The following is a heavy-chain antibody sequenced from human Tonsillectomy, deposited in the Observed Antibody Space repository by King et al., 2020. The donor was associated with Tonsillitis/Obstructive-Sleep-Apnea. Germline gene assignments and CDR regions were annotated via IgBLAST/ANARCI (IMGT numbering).Heavy chain of an antibody. J-gene: IGHJ4*02. V-gene: IGHV3-7*01. CDR3: ARDLSYCSGGSCYDRFDY. CDR1: GFTFTTYW. CDR2: IKRDGSGK. D-gene: IGHD2-15*01. Sequence: VQLVESGGGLVQPGGSLRLSCAVSGFTFTTYWMTWVRQAPGKGLEWVANIKRDGSGKNYGDSGKGRFPISRYNAKNSLYLQMNSLRAEDTAVYYCARDLSYCSGGSCYDRFDYWGQGTLVTVSS.